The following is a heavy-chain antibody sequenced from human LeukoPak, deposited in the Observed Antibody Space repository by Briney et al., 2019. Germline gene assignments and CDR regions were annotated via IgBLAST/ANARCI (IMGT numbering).Heavy chain of an antibody. J-gene: IGHJ5*02. CDR2: INPNSGGT. Sequence: ASVKVSCKASGYTFTGYYMHWVRQAPGQGLELMGWINPNSGGTNYAQKFQGRVTMTRDTSISTAYMELSRLRSDDTAVYYCARGALHCSGGSCYSVWFDPWGQGTLVSVSS. V-gene: IGHV1-2*02. CDR1: GYTFTGYY. CDR3: ARGALHCSGGSCYSVWFDP. D-gene: IGHD2-15*01.